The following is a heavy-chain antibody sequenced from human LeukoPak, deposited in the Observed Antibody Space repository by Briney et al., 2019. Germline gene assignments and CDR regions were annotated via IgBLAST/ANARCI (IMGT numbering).Heavy chain of an antibody. J-gene: IGHJ4*02. CDR3: ARVDGHAGYYDSSGFLDY. V-gene: IGHV4-38-2*01. D-gene: IGHD3-22*01. CDR2: IYTSGST. CDR1: GYSISSGYY. Sequence: SETLSLTCAVSGYSISSGYYWGWIRQPPGKGLEWIGRIYTSGSTNYNPSLKSRVTISVDTSKNQFSLKLSSVTAADTAVYYCARVDGHAGYYDSSGFLDYWGQGTLVTVSS.